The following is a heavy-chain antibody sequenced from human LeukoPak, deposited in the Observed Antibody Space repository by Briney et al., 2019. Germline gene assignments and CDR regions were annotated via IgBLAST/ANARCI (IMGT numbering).Heavy chain of an antibody. Sequence: SETLSLTCTISGGSISSYFWSWIRQPPGKGLEWIGYIYYTGSTNYNPSLKSRVTISVDTSKNQFSLKLSSVTAADTAVYYCARDYDVLTAYPPTQLFDPWGQGTLVTVSS. CDR3: ARDYDVLTAYPPTQLFDP. V-gene: IGHV4-59*12. D-gene: IGHD3-9*01. J-gene: IGHJ5*02. CDR1: GGSISSYF. CDR2: IYYTGST.